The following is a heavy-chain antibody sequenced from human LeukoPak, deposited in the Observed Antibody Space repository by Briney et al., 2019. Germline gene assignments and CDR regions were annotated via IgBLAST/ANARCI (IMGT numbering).Heavy chain of an antibody. D-gene: IGHD1-1*01. CDR2: IYYSGST. J-gene: IGHJ5*02. CDR3: ARGRQLELSGWFDP. CDR1: GGSISSYY. Sequence: PSETLSLTCTVSGGSISSYYWSWIRQPPGKGLEWIGYIYYSGSTNYNPSLKSRVTISVDTSKNQFSLKLSSVTAADTAVYYCARGRQLELSGWFDPWRQGTLVTVSS. V-gene: IGHV4-59*01.